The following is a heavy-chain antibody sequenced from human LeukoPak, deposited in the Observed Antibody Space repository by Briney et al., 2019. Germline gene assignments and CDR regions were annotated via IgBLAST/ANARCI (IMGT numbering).Heavy chain of an antibody. CDR2: IYSGGST. CDR3: ARVYSSSWYLGY. D-gene: IGHD6-13*01. CDR1: GFTFSHFW. J-gene: IGHJ4*02. V-gene: IGHV3-53*01. Sequence: GGSLRLSCAASGFTFSHFWMSWVRQAPGKGLEWVSVIYSGGSTYYADSVKGRFTISRDNSKNTLYLQMNSLRAEDTAVYYCARVYSSSWYLGYWGQGTLVTVSS.